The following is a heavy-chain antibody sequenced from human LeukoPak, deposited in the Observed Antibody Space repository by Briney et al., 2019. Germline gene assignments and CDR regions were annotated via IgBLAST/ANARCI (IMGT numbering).Heavy chain of an antibody. J-gene: IGHJ5*02. V-gene: IGHV4-4*02. CDR2: IYHSGST. CDR3: ARGYCSSTSCYAGDWFDP. D-gene: IGHD2-2*01. CDR1: GGSISSSNW. Sequence: PSGTLSLTCVVSGGSISSSNWWSWVRQPPGKGLEWIGEIYHSGSTSYNPSLKSRVTISVDKSKNQFSLKLSSVTAADTAVYYCARGYCSSTSCYAGDWFDPWGQGTTVTVSS.